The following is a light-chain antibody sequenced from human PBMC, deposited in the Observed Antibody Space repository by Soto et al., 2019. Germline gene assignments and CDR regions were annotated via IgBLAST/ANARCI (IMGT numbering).Light chain of an antibody. J-gene: IGLJ2*01. CDR3: CSYTSLSTVV. CDR1: SSDVGGYNH. Sequence: QSALTQPASVSGSPGQSITISCTGTSSDVGGYNHVSWYQHSPGKAPRLILFAVSDRPSGVSHRFSGSKSGNTASLTISGLQADDEADYYCCSYTSLSTVVFGGGTKVTVL. CDR2: AVS. V-gene: IGLV2-14*01.